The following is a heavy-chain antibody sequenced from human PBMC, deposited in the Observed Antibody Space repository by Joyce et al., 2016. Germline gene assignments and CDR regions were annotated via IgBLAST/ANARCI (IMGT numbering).Heavy chain of an antibody. CDR3: ATPLLAGATRGPFDY. CDR2: IIPVFRAT. V-gene: IGHV1-69*01. D-gene: IGHD2-15*01. CDR1: GGTFSTSS. J-gene: IGHJ4*02. Sequence: QVKLMQSGAEVRKPGASVTVSCKSSGGTFSTSSINWWRQASGQGLEWMGGIIPVFRATNYAQMFQGRGTITADEPTSTVYMELNRLRFDDTAIYYCATPLLAGATRGPFDYWGQGALVTVSS.